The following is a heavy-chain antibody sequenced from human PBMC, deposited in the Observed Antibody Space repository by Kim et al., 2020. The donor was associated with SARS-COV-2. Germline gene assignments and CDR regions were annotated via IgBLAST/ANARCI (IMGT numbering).Heavy chain of an antibody. CDR3: TRERIVGDVDAFDI. D-gene: IGHD1-26*01. CDR2: IRSKANSYAT. V-gene: IGHV3-73*01. Sequence: GGSLRLSCAASGFTFSGSAMHWVRQASGKGLEWVGRIRSKANSYATAYAASVKGRFTISRDDSKNTAYLQMNSLKTEDTAVYYCTRERIVGDVDAFDIWGQGTMVTVSS. J-gene: IGHJ3*02. CDR1: GFTFSGSA.